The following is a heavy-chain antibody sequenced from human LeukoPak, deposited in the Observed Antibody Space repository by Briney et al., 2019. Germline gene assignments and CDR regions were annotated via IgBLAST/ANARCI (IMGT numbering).Heavy chain of an antibody. V-gene: IGHV3-74*01. CDR3: ARVLSGSWDWFDP. CDR1: GFTFSRYW. J-gene: IGHJ5*02. Sequence: GGSLRLSCAASGFTFSRYWIHWVRQAPGKGLEWVSRINPDGSTTTYADSVKGRFTISRDNAKNTVYLQMNSLRAEDTAAYYCARVLSGSWDWFDPWGQGTLVTVSS. CDR2: INPDGSTT. D-gene: IGHD3-22*01.